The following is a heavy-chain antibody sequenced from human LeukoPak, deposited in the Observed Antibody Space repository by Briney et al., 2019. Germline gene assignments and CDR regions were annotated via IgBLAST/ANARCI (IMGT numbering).Heavy chain of an antibody. CDR2: ISGSGGST. D-gene: IGHD2-2*01. V-gene: IGHV3-23*01. J-gene: IGHJ4*02. CDR3: AKDHAASSYGYFGH. Sequence: GGSLRLSCAASEFSFSSYAMSWVRQAPGEGLNWVSTISGSGGSTYYADSVKGRFTISRDNSKNTLYLQMNSLRAEDTAVYYCAKDHAASSYGYFGHWGQGALVTVSS. CDR1: EFSFSSYA.